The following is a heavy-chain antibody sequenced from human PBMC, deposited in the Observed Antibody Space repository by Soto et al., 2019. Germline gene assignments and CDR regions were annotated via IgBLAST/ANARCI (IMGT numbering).Heavy chain of an antibody. D-gene: IGHD6-19*01. Sequence: GGSLRLSCAASGFTFSDYYMSWIRQAPGKGLEWVSYISSSSYTNYADSVKGRFTISRDNAKNSLYLQMNSLRAEDTAVYYCARGAVAGFYYYYGMDVWGQGTTVTVSS. J-gene: IGHJ6*02. CDR3: ARGAVAGFYYYYGMDV. CDR1: GFTFSDYY. V-gene: IGHV3-11*03. CDR2: ISSSSYT.